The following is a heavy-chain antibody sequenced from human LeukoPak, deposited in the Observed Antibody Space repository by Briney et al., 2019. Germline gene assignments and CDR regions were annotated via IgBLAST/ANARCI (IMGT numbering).Heavy chain of an antibody. J-gene: IGHJ4*02. CDR2: ISSSGSII. V-gene: IGHV3-11*04. D-gene: IGHD3-9*01. Sequence: GGSLRLSCAASGFTFSDYYMNWIRQAPGKGLEWVLYISSSGSIIYYADSVRDRFTISRDNAKNSLYLQMNSLRAEDTAVYYCARGGDYDILTGYSHFDYWGQGTLVTVSS. CDR3: ARGGDYDILTGYSHFDY. CDR1: GFTFSDYY.